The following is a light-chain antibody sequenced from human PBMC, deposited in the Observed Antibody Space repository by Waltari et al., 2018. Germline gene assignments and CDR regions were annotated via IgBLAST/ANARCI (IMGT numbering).Light chain of an antibody. J-gene: IGLJ2*01. CDR3: TSFTYRTTLV. Sequence: QSALTQPASVSGSPGQSITISCPGTNRYVGGCNPVSWYQYLPGKAPKLLIYDVTKRPSGVSDRFSGSRSGATASLTISGLQAEDEADYYCTSFTYRTTLVFGGGTKLAVL. CDR2: DVT. CDR1: NRYVGGCNP. V-gene: IGLV2-14*03.